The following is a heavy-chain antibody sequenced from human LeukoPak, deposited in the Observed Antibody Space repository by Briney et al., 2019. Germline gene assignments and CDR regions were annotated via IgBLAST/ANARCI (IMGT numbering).Heavy chain of an antibody. CDR3: TRPYGDYARSGSDI. J-gene: IGHJ3*02. CDR2: IWYDGNSK. Sequence: GGSLTLSWAASGFTVSEYGMHSVRQAPGKGLEWVAVIWYDGNSKYYADSVKGRFSISRDNAKSKLYLQMNSLIAEDTAFYYCTRPYGDYARSGSDIWGDGT. D-gene: IGHD4-17*01. CDR1: GFTVSEYG. V-gene: IGHV3-33*01.